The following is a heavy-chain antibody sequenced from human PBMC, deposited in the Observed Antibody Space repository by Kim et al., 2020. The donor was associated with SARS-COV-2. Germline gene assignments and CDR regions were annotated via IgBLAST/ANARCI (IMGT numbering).Heavy chain of an antibody. Sequence: SETLSLTCTVSGGSISSSSYYWGWIRQPPGKGLEWIGSIYYSGSTYYNPSLKSRVTISVDTSKNQFSLKLSSVTAADTAVYYCATQDHIAASPFDYWGQGTLVTVSS. CDR2: IYYSGST. V-gene: IGHV4-39*01. CDR3: ATQDHIAASPFDY. D-gene: IGHD6-13*01. CDR1: GGSISSSSYY. J-gene: IGHJ4*02.